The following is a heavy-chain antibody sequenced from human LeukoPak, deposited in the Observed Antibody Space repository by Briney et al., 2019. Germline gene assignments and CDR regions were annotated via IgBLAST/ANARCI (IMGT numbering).Heavy chain of an antibody. D-gene: IGHD2-21*02. J-gene: IGHJ3*02. V-gene: IGHV1-2*02. Sequence: ASVKVSCKASGYTFTGYYIHWVRQAPGQGLEWMGWINPNSGGTKYAQNFQGRVTVTRDTSISTAYMELSSLTSDDTAVYYCARERIVVVTLSDAVDIWGQGTIVTVSS. CDR2: INPNSGGT. CDR1: GYTFTGYY. CDR3: ARERIVVVTLSDAVDI.